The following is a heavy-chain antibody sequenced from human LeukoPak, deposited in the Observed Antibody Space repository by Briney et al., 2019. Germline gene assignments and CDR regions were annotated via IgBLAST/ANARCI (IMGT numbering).Heavy chain of an antibody. D-gene: IGHD1-1*01. Sequence: VASVKVSYRASGYTFTSYAMHWVRQAPGQRLEWMGWINAGNGNTKYSQKFQGRVTITRDTSASTAYMELSSLRSEDTALYYCARAAGDRAEPTQPFDYWGQGTQVTVSS. CDR1: GYTFTSYA. CDR2: INAGNGNT. CDR3: ARAAGDRAEPTQPFDY. J-gene: IGHJ4*02. V-gene: IGHV1-3*01.